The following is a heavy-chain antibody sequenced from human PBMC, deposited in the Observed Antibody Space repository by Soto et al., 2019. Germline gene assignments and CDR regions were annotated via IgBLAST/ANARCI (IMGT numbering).Heavy chain of an antibody. Sequence: SETLSLTXTVSGGSISNFYWSWIRQPPGKGLEWIGYISYSGNTNYNPSLKSRVSISVDTSKNQLSLNLTSVTAADTAVYYCARAPMVLSRSYFDSWGQGTPVTVSS. CDR2: ISYSGNT. D-gene: IGHD2-8*01. CDR3: ARAPMVLSRSYFDS. J-gene: IGHJ4*02. V-gene: IGHV4-59*01. CDR1: GGSISNFY.